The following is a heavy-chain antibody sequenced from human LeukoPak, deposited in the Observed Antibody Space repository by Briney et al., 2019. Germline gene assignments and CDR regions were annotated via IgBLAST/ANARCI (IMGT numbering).Heavy chain of an antibody. V-gene: IGHV3-23*01. Sequence: GGSLRLSCAASRFTFSNYAMNWVRQAPGKGLGWVSVISGSGGNTYYADSVKGRFTISRDNAKNSLYLQMNSLRAEDTAVFYCARDGVQLWSPYYMDVWGKGTTVTVSS. CDR2: ISGSGGNT. CDR1: RFTFSNYA. J-gene: IGHJ6*03. CDR3: ARDGVQLWSPYYMDV. D-gene: IGHD5-18*01.